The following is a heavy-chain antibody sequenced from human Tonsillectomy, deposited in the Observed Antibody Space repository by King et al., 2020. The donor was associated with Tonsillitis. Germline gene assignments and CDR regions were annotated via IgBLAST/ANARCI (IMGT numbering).Heavy chain of an antibody. V-gene: IGHV4-59*08. Sequence: HVQLQESGPGLVKPSETLSLTCTVSGGSISSYYWTWIRQPPGKGLEWIGYIYDSGTTNYNPSLKSRVTISVDTSKSQFSLKLSSVTAADTAVYYCARHGLEMTTKKGGFDYWGQGTLVTVSS. CDR3: ARHGLEMTTKKGGFDY. CDR1: GGSISSYY. D-gene: IGHD5-24*01. J-gene: IGHJ4*02. CDR2: IYDSGTT.